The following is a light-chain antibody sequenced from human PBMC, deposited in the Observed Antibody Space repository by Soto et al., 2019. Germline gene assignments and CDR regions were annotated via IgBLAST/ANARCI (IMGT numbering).Light chain of an antibody. CDR3: SSYRDSSSLWV. CDR2: DVS. CDR1: SSDVGGYKY. Sequence: QSALTQPASVSGSPGQSITISCTGTSSDVGGYKYVSWYQQHPGKAPKLMIYDVSNRPSGVSNRFSGSKSGNTASLTISGLQAEDEADYWCSSYRDSSSLWVFGGGTKLTVL. J-gene: IGLJ3*02. V-gene: IGLV2-14*01.